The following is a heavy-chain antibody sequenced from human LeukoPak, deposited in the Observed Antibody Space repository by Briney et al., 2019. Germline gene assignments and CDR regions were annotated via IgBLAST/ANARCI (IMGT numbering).Heavy chain of an antibody. CDR1: GFTFNRCW. CDR3: TSWGDTTAEYFQR. Sequence: GGSLRLSCDVSGFTFNRCWMNWVRQAPGKGLEWVAHINPDGRDTYYVDSVKGRFTISRDNAQNSMYLQMNSLRVEDTAVYYCTSWGDTTAEYFQRWGQGTLVTVSS. CDR2: INPDGRDT. D-gene: IGHD2-21*02. J-gene: IGHJ1*01. V-gene: IGHV3-7*01.